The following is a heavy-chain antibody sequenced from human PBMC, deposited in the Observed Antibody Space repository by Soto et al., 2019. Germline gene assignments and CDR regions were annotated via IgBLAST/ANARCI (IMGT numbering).Heavy chain of an antibody. CDR3: ARHGVYCSSTSCYRHYYYYGMDV. J-gene: IGHJ6*02. Sequence: PGESLKISCKGSGYSFTSYWIGWVRQMPGKCLEWMWIIYPGDSDTRYSPSFQGQVTISADKSISTAYLQWSSLKASDTAMYYCARHGVYCSSTSCYRHYYYYGMDVWGQGTTVTV. V-gene: IGHV5-51*01. D-gene: IGHD2-2*02. CDR1: GYSFTSYW. CDR2: IYPGDSDT.